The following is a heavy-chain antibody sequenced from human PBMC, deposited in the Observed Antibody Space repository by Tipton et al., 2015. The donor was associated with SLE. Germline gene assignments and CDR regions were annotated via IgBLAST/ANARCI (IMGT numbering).Heavy chain of an antibody. CDR1: GFTFSDYY. D-gene: IGHD6-13*01. CDR2: ISSSGSTI. CDR3: ARKAAAGPGVDWYFDL. Sequence: SLRLSCAASGFTFSDYYMSWIRQAPGKGLEWVSYISSSGSTIYYADSVKGRFTISRDNSKNSLHLQMNSLRAEDTAVYYCARKAAAGPGVDWYFDLWGRGTLVTVSS. J-gene: IGHJ2*01. V-gene: IGHV3-11*01.